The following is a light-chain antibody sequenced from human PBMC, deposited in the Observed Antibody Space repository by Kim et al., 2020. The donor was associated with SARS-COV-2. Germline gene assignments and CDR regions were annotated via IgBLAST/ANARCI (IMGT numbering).Light chain of an antibody. CDR1: SSDVGGYND. Sequence: GQSVTISCTGTSSDVGGYNDVSWYQHHPGKAPKLIIYDVSKRPSGVPDRFSGTKSGNTASLTISGLQAEDEADYYCYSFAGTYTWVFGGGTQLTVL. V-gene: IGLV2-11*01. J-gene: IGLJ3*02. CDR2: DVS. CDR3: YSFAGTYTWV.